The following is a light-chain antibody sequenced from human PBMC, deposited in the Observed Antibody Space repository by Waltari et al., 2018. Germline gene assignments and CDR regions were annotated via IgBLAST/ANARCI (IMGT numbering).Light chain of an antibody. V-gene: IGLV4-69*01. CDR1: GEYSAYA. CDR2: VNSDGSH. J-gene: IGLJ3*02. Sequence: LVLTQSPSASASLGASVKLTCSLPGEYSAYAIAWHQKQPLKGPRFLMTVNSDGSHRKGDVISARFSGSSSDLDRYLTSSRLQSDDEADYFCQTWGTGIQVFGSGTKLTVL. CDR3: QTWGTGIQV.